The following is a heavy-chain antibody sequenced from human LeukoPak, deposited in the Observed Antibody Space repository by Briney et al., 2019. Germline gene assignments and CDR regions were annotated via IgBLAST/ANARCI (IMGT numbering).Heavy chain of an antibody. CDR1: GGSIRTHY. D-gene: IGHD1-26*01. CDR2: IYTSGST. Sequence: PSETLSLTCTVSGGSIRTHYWNWIRQPAGKGLEWIGRIYTSGSTNYSPSLKSRVTMSQDTSKNQFSLRLTSVTAVDTAVYYCARDGVGATVEAFDIWGQGTMVTVSS. J-gene: IGHJ3*02. V-gene: IGHV4-4*07. CDR3: ARDGVGATVEAFDI.